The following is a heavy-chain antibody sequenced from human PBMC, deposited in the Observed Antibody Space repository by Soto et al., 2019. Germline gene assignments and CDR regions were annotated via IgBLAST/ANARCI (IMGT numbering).Heavy chain of an antibody. CDR2: VSHDGRNT. J-gene: IGHJ4*02. Sequence: VQLVESGGGVVQPGRSLRLSCAASGFTFSDYAMHWVRQAPGTGLEWVAVVSHDGRNTHYADSVKGRFTISRDSSQNTVSLEMTSLRAEDTAVYYCATGGRQWLVTSDFNYWGQGALVTVSS. V-gene: IGHV3-30*03. CDR1: GFTFSDYA. D-gene: IGHD6-19*01. CDR3: ATGGRQWLVTSDFNY.